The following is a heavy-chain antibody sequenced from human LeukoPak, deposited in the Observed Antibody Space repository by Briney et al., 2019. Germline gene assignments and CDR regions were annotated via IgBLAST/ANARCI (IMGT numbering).Heavy chain of an antibody. CDR2: IYYSGST. CDR1: GGSVSSISYY. J-gene: IGHJ3*02. Sequence: PSETLSLTCSVSGGSVSSISYYWSWIRQPPGKGLEWIGYIYYSGSTNYNPSLKSRVTISVDTSKNQFSLKLSSVTAADTAVYYCARVLAAARDAFDIWGQGTMVTVSS. V-gene: IGHV4-61*01. CDR3: ARVLAAARDAFDI. D-gene: IGHD6-13*01.